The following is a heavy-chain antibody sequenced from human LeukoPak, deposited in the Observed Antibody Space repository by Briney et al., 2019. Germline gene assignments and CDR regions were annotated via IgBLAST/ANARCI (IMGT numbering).Heavy chain of an antibody. V-gene: IGHV3-23*01. Sequence: ASMSSSYAAAGSTFSSYGFKWVRQAPGRGLGWGSVISGSGDKSYYTDSVKGRFAVSRDNSKNTVYLQMNSLRAEDTAVYYCAKGPRTVRFGDRHKGMFDYWGQGTLVTVSS. CDR2: ISGSGDKS. CDR1: GSTFSSYG. J-gene: IGHJ4*02. CDR3: AKGPRTVRFGDRHKGMFDY. D-gene: IGHD3-10*01.